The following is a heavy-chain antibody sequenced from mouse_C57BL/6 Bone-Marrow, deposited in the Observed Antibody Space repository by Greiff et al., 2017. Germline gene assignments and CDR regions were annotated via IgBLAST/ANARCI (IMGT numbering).Heavy chain of an antibody. CDR3: GGYYGSSYPYWYFEV. CDR1: GYTFTSYW. Sequence: QVQLQQSGAELVKPGASVKLSCKASGYTFTSYWMQWVKQRPGQGLEWIGEIDPSDSYTNYNQKFKGKATLTVDTSSSTAYMQLSSLPSEDSAVYYCGGYYGSSYPYWYFEVWGTGTTVTVSS. CDR2: IDPSDSYT. J-gene: IGHJ1*03. D-gene: IGHD1-1*01. V-gene: IGHV1-50*01.